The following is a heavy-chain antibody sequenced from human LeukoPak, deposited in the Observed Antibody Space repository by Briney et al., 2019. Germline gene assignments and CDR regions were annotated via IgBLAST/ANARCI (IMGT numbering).Heavy chain of an antibody. Sequence: ASVKVSCKASGYTFTGYYMHWVRQAPGQGLEWMGWINPNSGGTNYAQKFQGRVTMTRDTSISTAYMELSRLRSDDTAVYYCARQRAARRNDAFDIWGQGTMVTVSS. CDR1: GYTFTGYY. D-gene: IGHD6-6*01. V-gene: IGHV1-2*02. J-gene: IGHJ3*02. CDR2: INPNSGGT. CDR3: ARQRAARRNDAFDI.